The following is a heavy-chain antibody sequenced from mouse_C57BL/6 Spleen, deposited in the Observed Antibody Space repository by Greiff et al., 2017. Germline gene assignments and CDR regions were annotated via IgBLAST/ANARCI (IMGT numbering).Heavy chain of an antibody. CDR3: ARWDSNFAMDY. J-gene: IGHJ4*01. CDR1: GYTFTSYW. CDR2: IDPSDSET. Sequence: QVQLQQPGAELVRPGSSVKLSCKASGYTFTSYWMHWVKQRPIQGLEWIGNIDPSDSETHYNQKFKDKATLTVDKSSSTAYMPLSSLTSEDSAVYYFARWDSNFAMDYRGQGNSGTVSS. D-gene: IGHD2-5*01. V-gene: IGHV1-52*01.